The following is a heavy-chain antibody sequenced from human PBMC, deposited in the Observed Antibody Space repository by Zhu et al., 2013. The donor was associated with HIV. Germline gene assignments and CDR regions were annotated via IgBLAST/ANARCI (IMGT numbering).Heavy chain of an antibody. D-gene: IGHD3-22*01. CDR3: ARNNDYYDSSGYYSY. CDR2: FNPNSGGT. CDR1: GYTFTAYY. J-gene: IGHJ4*02. V-gene: IGHV1-2*02. Sequence: QVHLVQSGAEVKKPGASVKASCKASGYTFTAYYIHWVRQAPGQGLEWMGWFNPNSGGTDYAQKFQGRVTMTRDTSISTAYMELSRLRYDDTAVYYCARNNDYYDSSGYYSYWGQGTLVTVSS.